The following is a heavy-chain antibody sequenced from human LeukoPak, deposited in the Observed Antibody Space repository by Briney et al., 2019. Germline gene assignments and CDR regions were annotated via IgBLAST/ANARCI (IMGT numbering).Heavy chain of an antibody. V-gene: IGHV3-33*01. Sequence: GGSLSLSCVASGFRFSDYGMQWVRQAPGKGLEWVAFIWYDETNKYYEESVKGRFTISRDNAKNSLFLQMSNLRDDDTAIYYCARHVGISFWGQGTLVTVSS. CDR2: IWYDETNK. J-gene: IGHJ4*02. CDR3: ARHVGISF. D-gene: IGHD7-27*01. CDR1: GFRFSDYG.